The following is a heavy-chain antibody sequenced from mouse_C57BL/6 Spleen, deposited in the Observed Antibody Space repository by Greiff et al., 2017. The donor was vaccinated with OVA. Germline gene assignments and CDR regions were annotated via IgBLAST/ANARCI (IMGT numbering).Heavy chain of an antibody. Sequence: DVHLVESGGGLVKPGGSLKLSCAASGFTFSSYAMSWVRQTPEKRLEWVATISDGGSYTYYPANVKGRFTISRDNAKNNLYLQLSHLKSEDTAMYDCARRDYDGSAWFAYWGQGTLVTVSA. D-gene: IGHD2-4*01. V-gene: IGHV5-4*03. J-gene: IGHJ3*01. CDR3: ARRDYDGSAWFAY. CDR1: GFTFSSYA. CDR2: ISDGGSYT.